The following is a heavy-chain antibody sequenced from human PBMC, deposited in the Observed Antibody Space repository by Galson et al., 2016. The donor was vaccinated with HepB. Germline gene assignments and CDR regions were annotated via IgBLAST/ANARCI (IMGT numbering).Heavy chain of an antibody. CDR1: GGSISSSTDYFYY. CDR2: IHHSGRT. CDR3: VNRGSSDSWRIAF. J-gene: IGHJ4*02. Sequence: SETLSLTCTVSGGSISSSTDYFYYWGWVRQTPGKGLEWIASIHHSGRTYHNPSLKSRVTISVGTSRNQFSLQLSSVTAADTAVYYCVNRGSSDSWRIAFWGQGTLVTVSS. V-gene: IGHV4-39*07. D-gene: IGHD6-13*01.